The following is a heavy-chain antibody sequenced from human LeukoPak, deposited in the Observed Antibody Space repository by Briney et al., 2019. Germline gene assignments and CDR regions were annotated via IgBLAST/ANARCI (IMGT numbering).Heavy chain of an antibody. D-gene: IGHD4-17*01. CDR1: GYTFTSYG. V-gene: IGHV1-18*01. CDR3: ARDEAGGEDAFDI. J-gene: IGHJ3*02. CDR2: ISAYNGNT. Sequence: ASVKVSCKASGYTFTSYGISWVRQAPGQGLEWMGWISAYNGNTNYAQKLQGRVTMTTDTSTSTAYTELRSLRSDDTAVYYCARDEAGGEDAFDIWGQGTMVTVSS.